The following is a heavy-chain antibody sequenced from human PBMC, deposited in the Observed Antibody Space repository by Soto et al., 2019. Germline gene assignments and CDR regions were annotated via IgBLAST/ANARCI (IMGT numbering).Heavy chain of an antibody. CDR1: GFTFSSYA. J-gene: IGHJ4*02. V-gene: IGHV3-23*01. D-gene: IGHD3-22*01. Sequence: GGSLRLSCAASGFTFSSYAMSWVRQAPGKGLEWVSAISGSGGSTYYADYVKGRFTISRDNSKNTLYLKINSLRAEDMAVYYCAKDPMSRSYYYDSATDYWGQGTLVTVSS. CDR3: AKDPMSRSYYYDSATDY. CDR2: ISGSGGST.